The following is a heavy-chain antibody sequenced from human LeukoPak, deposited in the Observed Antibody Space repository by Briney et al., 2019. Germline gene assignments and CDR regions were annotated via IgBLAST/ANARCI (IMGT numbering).Heavy chain of an antibody. V-gene: IGHV4-59*08. Sequence: PSETLSLTCTVSGGSISSYYWSWIRQPPGKGLEWIGYIYYSGSTNYNPSLKSRVTISVDTSKNQFSLKLSSVTAADTAVYYCARISTWIQPQLYFDYWGQGTLVTVSS. J-gene: IGHJ4*02. D-gene: IGHD5-18*01. CDR1: GGSISSYY. CDR3: ARISTWIQPQLYFDY. CDR2: IYYSGST.